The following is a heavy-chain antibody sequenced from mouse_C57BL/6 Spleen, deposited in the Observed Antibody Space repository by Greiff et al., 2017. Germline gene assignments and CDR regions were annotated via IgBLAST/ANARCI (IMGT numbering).Heavy chain of an antibody. CDR2: IHPADSDT. CDR3: AIRDYYGSSDY. D-gene: IGHD1-1*01. V-gene: IGHV1-74*01. CDR1: GYTFTSYW. J-gene: IGHJ2*01. Sequence: QVQLQQSGAELVQPGASVKVSCKASGYTFTSYWMHWVRQRPGQGLEWIGRIHPADSDTNYNQKFKGKATLTIDKSSSPAYMQLSSLTSEDASVYYCAIRDYYGSSDYWGQGTTLTVSS.